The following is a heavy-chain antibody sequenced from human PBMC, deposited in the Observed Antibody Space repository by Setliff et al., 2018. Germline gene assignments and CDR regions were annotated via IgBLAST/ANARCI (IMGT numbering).Heavy chain of an antibody. J-gene: IGHJ6*02. V-gene: IGHV1-3*01. CDR2: INAGNGIT. Sequence: WASVKVSCKASGYTFSTYAIHWVRQAHGQRPDWMGWINAGNGITKYSQKFQGRVTITRDTSASTAYMELSSLRSEDTAVYYCALYYYYGMDVWGQGTTVTVSS. CDR3: ALYYYYGMDV. CDR1: GYTFSTYA.